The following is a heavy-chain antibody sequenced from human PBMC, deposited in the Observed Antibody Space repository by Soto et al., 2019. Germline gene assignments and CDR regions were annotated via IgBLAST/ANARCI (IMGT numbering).Heavy chain of an antibody. J-gene: IGHJ5*01. Sequence: LRLSCAASGFTFSLYSMIWVRQAPGKGLEWVASITSSSSYIYYEDSLKGRFTISRDNAKNSLFLQLDSLRAEDTAVYFCVRARSTDSRPDSWGQGTLVTVSS. V-gene: IGHV3-21*01. D-gene: IGHD3-22*01. CDR3: VRARSTDSRPDS. CDR2: ITSSSSYI. CDR1: GFTFSLYS.